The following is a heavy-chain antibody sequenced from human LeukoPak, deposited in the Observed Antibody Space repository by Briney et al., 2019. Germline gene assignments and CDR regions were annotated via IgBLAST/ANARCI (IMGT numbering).Heavy chain of an antibody. CDR3: GRRGTSLGNWFDP. CDR2: IYPGDSDT. CDR1: GYSFTSYW. Sequence: GESLKISCKGSGYSFTSYWIGWVRQMPGKGLEWMGIIYPGDSDTRYSPSFQGQVTISADKSISTAYLQWSSLKASDTAMYYCGRRGTSLGNWFDPWGQGTLVTVSS. J-gene: IGHJ5*02. V-gene: IGHV5-51*01. D-gene: IGHD2-2*01.